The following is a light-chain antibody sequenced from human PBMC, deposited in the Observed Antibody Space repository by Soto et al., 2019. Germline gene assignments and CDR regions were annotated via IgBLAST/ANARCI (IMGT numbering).Light chain of an antibody. CDR2: KAS. Sequence: DIQMTQSPSTLSASVGDRVTITCRASESISNFLAWYQQKPGKAPNLLIYKASSLESGVPSRFSGSGSGTEFTLTISSLQPDDFANYYCKPYNSYSRTFGQGTKVDIK. CDR1: ESISNF. CDR3: KPYNSYSRT. J-gene: IGKJ1*01. V-gene: IGKV1-5*03.